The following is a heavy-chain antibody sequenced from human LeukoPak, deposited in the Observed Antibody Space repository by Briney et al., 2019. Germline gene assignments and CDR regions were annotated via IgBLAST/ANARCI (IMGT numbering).Heavy chain of an antibody. CDR2: IYHNGNT. Sequence: TPSETLSLTCAVSGYSISSGYYWGWIRQPPRKGLEWIGSIYHNGNTYYNPSLKSRVTISIDTSKNQFYLKLSSLTAADTAVYYCARRDDSSGYHKIFDYWGPGTLVTVSS. CDR1: GYSISSGYY. D-gene: IGHD3-22*01. V-gene: IGHV4-38-2*01. J-gene: IGHJ4*02. CDR3: ARRDDSSGYHKIFDY.